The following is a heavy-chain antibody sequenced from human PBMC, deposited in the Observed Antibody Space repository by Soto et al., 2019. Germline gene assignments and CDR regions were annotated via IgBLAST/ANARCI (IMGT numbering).Heavy chain of an antibody. CDR2: IYYDGTT. CDR3: ARQGRNTKIVLVKHYAADF. J-gene: IGHJ6*02. Sequence: PSETQSLTCTVSSGSISSTSYYWAWIRQPPGKGLAGIGAIYYDGTTYYTESLKSRVSISVDTSKNQFSLKLNSVNAADTAVYFCARQGRNTKIVLVKHYAADFWGQGTAVTVSS. D-gene: IGHD3-22*01. CDR1: SGSISSTSYY. V-gene: IGHV4-39*01.